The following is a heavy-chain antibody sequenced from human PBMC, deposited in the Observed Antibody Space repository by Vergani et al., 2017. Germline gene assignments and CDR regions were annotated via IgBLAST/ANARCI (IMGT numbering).Heavy chain of an antibody. Sequence: QVHLQEAGPGLVKPAETLSLTCTVSGDSMNNYYWNWIRQTPGKGLEWIGYIYLGGTTTYNLSLESRVSLSADTSKNQFSLQLTSVTAADTAVYYCARGPSVVQGHYIYYYSYFMDVWGKGTTVTVSS. CDR1: GDSMNNYY. D-gene: IGHD2-15*01. J-gene: IGHJ6*03. CDR3: ARGPSVVQGHYIYYYSYFMDV. V-gene: IGHV4-59*01. CDR2: IYLGGTT.